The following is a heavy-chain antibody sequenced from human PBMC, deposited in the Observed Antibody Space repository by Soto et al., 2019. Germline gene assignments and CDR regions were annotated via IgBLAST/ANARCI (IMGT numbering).Heavy chain of an antibody. D-gene: IGHD1-20*01. J-gene: IGHJ4*01. CDR3: ATDLNWTNY. V-gene: IGHV3-7*01. CDR1: QISFSSYW. Sequence: EEQLVESGGGLVQPGGSLKLSFVVSQISFSSYWMTWVRQAPGKGLECVANINQDGSEKYYEDSVKGRFTICRDNTNNSLYLHMNSLRDEDTAVYYCATDLNWTNYWGHGTLVAVSS. CDR2: INQDGSEK.